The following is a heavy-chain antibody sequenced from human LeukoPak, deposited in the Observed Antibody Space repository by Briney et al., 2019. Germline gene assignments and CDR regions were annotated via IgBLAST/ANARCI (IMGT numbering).Heavy chain of an antibody. Sequence: GGSLRLSCAASGFTFSSYAMSWVRQAPGKGLEWVSAISGSGGSTYYADSVKGRFTISRDNSKNTLYLQMNSLRAEDTAVYYCAERSSSSWYMDYWGPGTLVTVSS. J-gene: IGHJ4*02. CDR1: GFTFSSYA. D-gene: IGHD6-13*01. V-gene: IGHV3-23*01. CDR2: ISGSGGST. CDR3: AERSSSSWYMDY.